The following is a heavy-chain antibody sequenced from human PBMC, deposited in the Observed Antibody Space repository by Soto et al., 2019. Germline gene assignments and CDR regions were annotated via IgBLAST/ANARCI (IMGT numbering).Heavy chain of an antibody. CDR2: ISSSSSYI. Sequence: PGGSLRLSCAASGFTFSSYSMNWVRQAPGKGLEWVSSISSSSSYIYYADSVKGRFTISRDNAKNSLYLQMNSLRAEDTAVYYRATSPHDYYDSSGYYYYFDYWGQGTLVTVSS. V-gene: IGHV3-21*01. J-gene: IGHJ4*02. CDR3: ATSPHDYYDSSGYYYYFDY. CDR1: GFTFSSYS. D-gene: IGHD3-22*01.